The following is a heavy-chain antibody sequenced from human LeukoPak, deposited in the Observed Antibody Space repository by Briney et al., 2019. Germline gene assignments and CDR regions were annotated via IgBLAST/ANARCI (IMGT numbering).Heavy chain of an antibody. J-gene: IGHJ4*02. Sequence: PSETLSLTCTVSIGSISRYYWSWIRQPPAKGLDWIGYIYYSGSTNYNPSLTSRVTISVDTSKNQFSLKLSSVTAADTAVYYCARGSYSGSYYYFDYWGQGTLVTVSS. CDR1: IGSISRYY. CDR2: IYYSGST. CDR3: ARGSYSGSYYYFDY. D-gene: IGHD1-26*01. V-gene: IGHV4-59*01.